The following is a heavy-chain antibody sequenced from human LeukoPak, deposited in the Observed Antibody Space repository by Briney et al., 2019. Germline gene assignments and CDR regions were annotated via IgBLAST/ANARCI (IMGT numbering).Heavy chain of an antibody. J-gene: IGHJ6*03. CDR1: GGSISSSSYY. CDR3: ARQVSDYFYYYIDV. CDR2: IYYSGTT. Sequence: PSETLSLTCSVSGGSISSSSYYWTWIRRPPGKGLEWVGSIYYSGTTYYNSSLKSRVTISEDTSKNRFSLMLTSVTAADTAVYYCARQVSDYFYYYIDVWGEGTTVIVSS. V-gene: IGHV4-39*01.